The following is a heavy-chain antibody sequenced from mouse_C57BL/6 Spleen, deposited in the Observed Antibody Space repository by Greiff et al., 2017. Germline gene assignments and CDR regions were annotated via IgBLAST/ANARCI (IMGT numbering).Heavy chain of an antibody. D-gene: IGHD2-4*01. J-gene: IGHJ2*01. CDR3: ASYYDYDEWDD. V-gene: IGHV1-55*01. Sequence: QVQLQQPGAELVKPGASVKMSCKASGYTFTSYWITWVKQRPGQGLEWIGDIYPGSGSTNYNEKFKSRATLTVDTSSSTAYMQLRSLTSEDSAVYDCASYYDYDEWDDWGQGTTLTVSS. CDR1: GYTFTSYW. CDR2: IYPGSGST.